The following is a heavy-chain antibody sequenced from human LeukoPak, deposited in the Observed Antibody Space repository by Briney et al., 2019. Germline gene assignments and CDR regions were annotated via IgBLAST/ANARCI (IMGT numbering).Heavy chain of an antibody. CDR2: ISSGGSTI. D-gene: IGHD5-12*01. J-gene: IGHJ4*02. V-gene: IGHV3-11*04. CDR1: GFIFSDYY. Sequence: GGSLRLSCAASGFIFSDYYMSWIRQAPAKGLEWVSYISSGGSTIYYADSVKGRFTISRDNAKNSLYLQMNSLRAEDTAVYYWASRGYRSSGYTDYWGQGTLVTVSS. CDR3: ASRGYRSSGYTDY.